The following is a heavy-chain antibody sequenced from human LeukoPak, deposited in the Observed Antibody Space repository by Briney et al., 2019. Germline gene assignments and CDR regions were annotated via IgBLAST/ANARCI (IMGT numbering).Heavy chain of an antibody. Sequence: SETLSLTCTVSGGSISSYCWSWIRQPPGKGLEWIGYIYYRGSTSYNRSLKSRVTISVDTSKNQFSLKLSSVTAADTAVYFCARVPYYYDSSGAFDVWGLGTMVTVSS. V-gene: IGHV4-59*01. CDR1: GGSISSYC. CDR3: ARVPYYYDSSGAFDV. J-gene: IGHJ3*01. D-gene: IGHD3-22*01. CDR2: IYYRGST.